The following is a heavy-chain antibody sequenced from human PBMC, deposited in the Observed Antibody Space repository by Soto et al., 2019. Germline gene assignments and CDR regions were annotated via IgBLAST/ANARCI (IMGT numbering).Heavy chain of an antibody. Sequence: GGSLRLSCAASGFTFSSYGMHWVRQAPGKGLEWVAVIWYDGSNKYYADSVKGRFTISRDNSKKTLYLQMNSLRAEDTAVYYCARGGAYYDSRDRIYYFDYWGQGTLVTVSS. CDR2: IWYDGSNK. V-gene: IGHV3-33*01. CDR3: ARGGAYYDSRDRIYYFDY. D-gene: IGHD3-22*01. J-gene: IGHJ4*02. CDR1: GFTFSSYG.